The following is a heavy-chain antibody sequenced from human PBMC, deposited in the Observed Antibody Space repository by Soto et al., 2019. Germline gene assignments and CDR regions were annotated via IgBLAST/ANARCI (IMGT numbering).Heavy chain of an antibody. CDR3: AKDHESRIAVMDV. J-gene: IGHJ6*04. V-gene: IGHV3-23*01. CDR1: GFTFSSYA. Sequence: GALRLSCAASGFTFSSYAMSWVRQAPGKGLEWVSAISGSGGSTYYADSVKGRFTISRDNSKNTLYLQMNSLRAEDTAVYYCAKDHESRIAVMDVWGKGTTVTVSS. D-gene: IGHD6-19*01. CDR2: ISGSGGST.